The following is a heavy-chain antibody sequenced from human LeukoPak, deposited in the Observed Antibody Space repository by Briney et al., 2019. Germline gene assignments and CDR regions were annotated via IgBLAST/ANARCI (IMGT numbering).Heavy chain of an antibody. V-gene: IGHV4-31*03. CDR2: IYYSGST. Sequence: SETLSLTCTVSGGSISSGGYYWSWIRQHPGKGLEWIGYIYYSGSTYYNPSLKRRVIISVDTSNNQFSLKLRSVTAADTAVYYCASSSLGRYDYWGQGTLVTVTS. CDR3: ASSSLGRYDY. J-gene: IGHJ4*02. D-gene: IGHD1-26*01. CDR1: GGSISSGGYY.